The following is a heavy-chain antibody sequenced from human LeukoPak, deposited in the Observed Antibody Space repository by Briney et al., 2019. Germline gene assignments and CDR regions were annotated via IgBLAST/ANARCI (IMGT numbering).Heavy chain of an antibody. Sequence: GGSLRLSCAASGFTFSSYGVHWVRQAPGKGLEWVAVISYDGSNKYYADSVKGRFTISRDNSKNTLYLQMNSLRAEDTAVYYCAKDPYGANLDYWGQGTLVTVSS. CDR1: GFTFSSYG. V-gene: IGHV3-30*18. J-gene: IGHJ4*02. CDR3: AKDPYGANLDY. D-gene: IGHD4-17*01. CDR2: ISYDGSNK.